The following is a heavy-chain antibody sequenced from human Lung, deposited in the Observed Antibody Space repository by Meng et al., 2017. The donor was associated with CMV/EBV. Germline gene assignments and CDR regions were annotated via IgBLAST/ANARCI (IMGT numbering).Heavy chain of an antibody. CDR2: IIPTLGIT. Sequence: SSXXVSXKTSGDTFSNCAISGVRQAPGQGLEWMGGIIPTLGITNYAQTFQGRRTITADKSTTIAYMALSSLRSEDTAVYYCARDFKTRRGIFGTFSGGHYGLDVWGQGTXVNGAS. CDR1: GDTFSNCA. D-gene: IGHD3-3*01. CDR3: ARDFKTRRGIFGTFSGGHYGLDV. J-gene: IGHJ6*02. V-gene: IGHV1-69*10.